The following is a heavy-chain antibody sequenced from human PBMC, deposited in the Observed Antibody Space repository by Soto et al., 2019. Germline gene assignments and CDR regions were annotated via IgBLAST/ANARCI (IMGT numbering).Heavy chain of an antibody. V-gene: IGHV1-18*01. D-gene: IGHD2-8*01. J-gene: IGHJ6*02. Sequence: QGQLVQSEAEVKKPGASVKVSCKASGYTFTRYGISWVRQAPGQGLEWMGWISGYNGDTTYAQKFQGRVTXTXDXSSXTAYMELRSLTSDDTAVYYCAKNGQPPYYYYGLDVWGQGTKVTVSS. CDR3: AKNGQPPYYYYGLDV. CDR1: GYTFTRYG. CDR2: ISGYNGDT.